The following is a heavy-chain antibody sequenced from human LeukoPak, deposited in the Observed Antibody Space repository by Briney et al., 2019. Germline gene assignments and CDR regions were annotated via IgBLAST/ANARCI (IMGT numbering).Heavy chain of an antibody. CDR1: GGSISSYY. Sequence: PSETLSPTCTVSGGSISSYYWSWIRQPAGKGLEWIGRIYTSGSTNYNPSLKSRVTMSVDTSKNQFSLKLSSVTAADTAVYYCARSGLMVRGVIPFDYWGQGTLVTVSS. CDR3: ARSGLMVRGVIPFDY. V-gene: IGHV4-4*07. CDR2: IYTSGST. D-gene: IGHD3-10*01. J-gene: IGHJ4*02.